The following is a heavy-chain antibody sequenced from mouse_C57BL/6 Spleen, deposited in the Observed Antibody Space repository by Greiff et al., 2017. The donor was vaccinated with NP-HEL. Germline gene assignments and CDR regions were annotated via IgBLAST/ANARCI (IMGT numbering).Heavy chain of an antibody. J-gene: IGHJ2*01. CDR1: GFNIKDYY. D-gene: IGHD1-1*01. V-gene: IGHV14-1*01. CDR2: IDPEDGDT. Sequence: VQLQQSGAELVRPGASVKLSCTASGFNIKDYYMHWVKQRPEQGLEWIGRIDPEDGDTEYAPKFQGKATMTADTSSNTAYLQLSSLTSEDTAVYYCTTGDYYGISYNYFDYWGPGTTLTVSS. CDR3: TTGDYYGISYNYFDY.